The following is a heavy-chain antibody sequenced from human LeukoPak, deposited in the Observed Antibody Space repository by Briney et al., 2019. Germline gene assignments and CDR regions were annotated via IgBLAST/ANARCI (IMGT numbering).Heavy chain of an antibody. CDR3: ATSGGDIYYYSTEV. V-gene: IGHV1-69*13. J-gene: IGHJ6*03. Sequence: SVKVSCKASGGTFSSYAISWVRQAPGQGLEWMGGIIPIFGTANYAQKFQGRVMITADESTSTAYMELSSLRSEDTAVYYCATSGGDIYYYSTEVWGQGTTVTISS. CDR1: GGTFSSYA. CDR2: IIPIFGTA. D-gene: IGHD3-10*01.